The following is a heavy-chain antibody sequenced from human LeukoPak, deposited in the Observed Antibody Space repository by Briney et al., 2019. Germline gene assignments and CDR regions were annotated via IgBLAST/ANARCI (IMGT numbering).Heavy chain of an antibody. CDR3: AKDGAYYGSGSYESAFDI. D-gene: IGHD3-10*01. J-gene: IGHJ3*02. CDR1: GFTVSSNY. Sequence: PGGSLRLSCAASGFTVSSNYMSWVRQAPGKGLEWVSVIYSGGSTYYADSVKGRFTISRDNSKNTLYLQMNSLRAEDTAVYYCAKDGAYYGSGSYESAFDIWGQGTMVTVSS. V-gene: IGHV3-53*05. CDR2: IYSGGST.